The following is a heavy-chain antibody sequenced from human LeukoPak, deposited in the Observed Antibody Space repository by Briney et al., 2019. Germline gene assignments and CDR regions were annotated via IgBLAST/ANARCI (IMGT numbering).Heavy chain of an antibody. CDR1: GGSISSYY. CDR3: ARGGERRENWFDP. D-gene: IGHD1-26*01. Sequence: SETLSLTCTVSGGSISSYYWSWIRQPPGKGLEWIGYIYYSGSTNYNPSLKSRVTISVDTSKNQFSLKLSSVTAADTAVYYCARGGERRENWFDPWGQGTLVTVSS. J-gene: IGHJ5*02. V-gene: IGHV4-59*01. CDR2: IYYSGST.